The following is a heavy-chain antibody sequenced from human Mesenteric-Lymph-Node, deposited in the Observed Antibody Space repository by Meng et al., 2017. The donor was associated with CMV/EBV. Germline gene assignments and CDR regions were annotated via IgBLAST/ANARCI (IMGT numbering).Heavy chain of an antibody. D-gene: IGHD3-22*01. Sequence: GESLKISCAASGFTFSSYAMHWVRQAPGKGLEWVAVIPYDGSNKYYADSVKGRFTISRDNSKNTLYLQMNSLRAEDTAVYYCARDLDSSGYCLDYWGQGTPVTVSS. CDR2: IPYDGSNK. CDR1: GFTFSSYA. J-gene: IGHJ4*02. V-gene: IGHV3-30*04. CDR3: ARDLDSSGYCLDY.